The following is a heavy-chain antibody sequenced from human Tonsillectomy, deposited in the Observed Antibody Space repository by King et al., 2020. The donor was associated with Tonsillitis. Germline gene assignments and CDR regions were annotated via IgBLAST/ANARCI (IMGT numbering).Heavy chain of an antibody. D-gene: IGHD3-16*01. J-gene: IGHJ5*02. CDR2: IYTSGST. Sequence: MQLQESGPGLVKSSETLSLTCTVSGGSISSYYRTWIRQPAGKGLEWIGRIYTSGSTNYNPSLKSRVTMSVDTSKNQFSLKLNSVTAADTAVYYCARWSQLRGDEDWFDPWGQGTLVTVSS. CDR1: GGSISSYY. V-gene: IGHV4-4*07. CDR3: ARWSQLRGDEDWFDP.